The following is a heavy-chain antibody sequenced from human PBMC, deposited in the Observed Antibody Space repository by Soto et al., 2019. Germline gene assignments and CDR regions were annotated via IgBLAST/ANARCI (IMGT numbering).Heavy chain of an antibody. CDR1: GDSVSSDSAA. J-gene: IGHJ3*02. V-gene: IGHV6-1*01. Sequence: SQTLSLTCAISGDSVSSDSAAWNWIRQSPLTGLERLGRTYYRSKWYNDYAESMKSGITINPDTSKNQFSMQLNSVTPEDTAVYYCARVAPLEIVGAPRDAFDIWGQGTMVTVS. D-gene: IGHD1-26*01. CDR3: ARVAPLEIVGAPRDAFDI. CDR2: TYYRSKWYN.